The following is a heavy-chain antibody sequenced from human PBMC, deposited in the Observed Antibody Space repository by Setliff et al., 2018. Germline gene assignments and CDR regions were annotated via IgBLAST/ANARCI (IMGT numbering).Heavy chain of an antibody. CDR1: GFTVSTFS. Sequence: PGGSLRLSCAASGFTVSTFSMHWVRQAPGKGLDWVASVRFDGSYKVYADSVKGRFTISRDNSENTLFPQMTSLRPEDTGIYYCAKVKKPLIRGSGSDYWGRGTLVTVSS. D-gene: IGHD2-8*01. CDR2: VRFDGSYK. J-gene: IGHJ4*02. V-gene: IGHV3-30*02. CDR3: AKVKKPLIRGSGSDY.